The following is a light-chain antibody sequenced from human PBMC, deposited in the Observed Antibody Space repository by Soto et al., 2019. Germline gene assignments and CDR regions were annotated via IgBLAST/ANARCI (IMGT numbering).Light chain of an antibody. CDR3: QQSYQWPLS. V-gene: IGKV3-15*01. Sequence: ETVMTQSPATLSVSPGERATLSCRASQSVANKIAWYQQKPGQAPRLLIYGAFTRATGVSARFSGSGSETDFTLTISSLQSEDFAVYYCQQSYQWPLSFGQGTKLEI. CDR2: GAF. CDR1: QSVANK. J-gene: IGKJ2*01.